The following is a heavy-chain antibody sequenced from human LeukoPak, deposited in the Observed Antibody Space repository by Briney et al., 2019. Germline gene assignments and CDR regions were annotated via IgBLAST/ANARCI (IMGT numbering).Heavy chain of an antibody. V-gene: IGHV4-34*01. Sequence: SETLSLTCAVYGGSFSGYYWSWIRQPPGKGLEWTGEINHSGSTNYNPSLKSRVTISVDTSKNQFSLKLSSVTAADTAVYYCAADADYWGQGTLVTVSS. CDR2: INHSGST. J-gene: IGHJ4*02. CDR3: AADADY. CDR1: GGSFSGYY.